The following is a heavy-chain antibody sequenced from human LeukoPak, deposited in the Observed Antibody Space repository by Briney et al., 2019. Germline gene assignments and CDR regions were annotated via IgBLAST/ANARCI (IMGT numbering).Heavy chain of an antibody. J-gene: IGHJ3*02. CDR2: ISGSGGST. D-gene: IGHD2-21*02. Sequence: GGSLRLSCAASGFTFSSYAMSWVRQAPGKGLEWVSAISGSGGSTYYADSVKGRFTISRDNSKNTLYLQMNSLRAEDTAVYYCAKDRIVVVTAPPDALDIWGRGTMVTVSS. CDR3: AKDRIVVVTAPPDALDI. V-gene: IGHV3-23*01. CDR1: GFTFSSYA.